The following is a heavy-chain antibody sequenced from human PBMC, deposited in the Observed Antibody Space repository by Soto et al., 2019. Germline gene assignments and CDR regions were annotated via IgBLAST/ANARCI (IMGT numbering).Heavy chain of an antibody. Sequence: PGESLKISCKGSGYIFSNNWIAWVRQMPGKGLECMGIIYPGDSDTIYIPSFRGQVTISADKSISNAYLPWNSLKASDTGMYYCARRCRNTAMDFGDFRRQRILVTVSS. CDR1: GYIFSNNW. D-gene: IGHD5-18*01. CDR2: IYPGDSDT. J-gene: IGHJ4*02. CDR3: ARRCRNTAMDFGDF. V-gene: IGHV5-51*01.